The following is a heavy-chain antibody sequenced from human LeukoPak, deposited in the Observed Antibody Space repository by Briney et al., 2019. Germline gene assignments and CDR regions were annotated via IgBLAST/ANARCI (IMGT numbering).Heavy chain of an antibody. CDR1: VFTFSSYA. CDR2: ISYDGSNK. Sequence: GGSLRLSCAASVFTFSSYAMHWVRQAPGKGREWVAVISYDGSNKYYADSVKGRFTISRDNSKNTLYLQINSLRAEDTAVYYCARDRATTVTSSWFDTWGQGTLVTVSS. V-gene: IGHV3-30*01. CDR3: ARDRATTVTSSWFDT. D-gene: IGHD4-11*01. J-gene: IGHJ5*02.